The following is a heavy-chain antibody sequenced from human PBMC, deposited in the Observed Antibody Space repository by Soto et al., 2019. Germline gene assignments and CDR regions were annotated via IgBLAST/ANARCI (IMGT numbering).Heavy chain of an antibody. CDR1: GFSLSTSGVG. J-gene: IGHJ4*02. CDR2: IYWDDDR. CDR3: AHRVAARLDF. D-gene: IGHD6-6*01. V-gene: IGHV2-5*02. Sequence: QITLKESGPTLVKPTQTLTLTCTFSGFSLSTSGVGVGWIRQPPGKAPEWLALIYWDDDRSYSPSLKSRLTITKVTSKPQVVLTMTNMDPVDTSTYYCAHRVAARLDFWGQGALVTVSS.